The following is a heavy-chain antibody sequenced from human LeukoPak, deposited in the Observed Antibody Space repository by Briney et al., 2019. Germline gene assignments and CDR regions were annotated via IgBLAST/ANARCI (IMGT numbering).Heavy chain of an antibody. V-gene: IGHV1-46*01. CDR2: INPSGGST. CDR3: ARGGLLLVASFGYYGMDV. D-gene: IGHD2-8*02. Sequence: GASVKVSCKASGYTFTSYYMHWVRQAPGQGLEWMGIINPSGGSTSYAQKFQGRVTMTRDTSTSTVYTELSSLRSEDTAVYYCARGGLLLVASFGYYGMDVWGQGTTVTVSS. J-gene: IGHJ6*02. CDR1: GYTFTSYY.